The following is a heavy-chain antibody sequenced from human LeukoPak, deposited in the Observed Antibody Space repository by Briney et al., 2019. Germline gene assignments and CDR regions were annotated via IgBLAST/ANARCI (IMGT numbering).Heavy chain of an antibody. J-gene: IGHJ6*03. CDR1: GCSISSYY. D-gene: IGHD3-16*01. Sequence: KPSETLSLTCTVSGCSISSYYWSWIRQPPGKGLEWIGYIYYSGSTNYNPSLKSRVTISVDTSKNQFSLKLSSVTAADTAVYYCARGGGTGYYYYYMDVWGKGTTVTISS. V-gene: IGHV4-59*01. CDR2: IYYSGST. CDR3: ARGGGTGYYYYYMDV.